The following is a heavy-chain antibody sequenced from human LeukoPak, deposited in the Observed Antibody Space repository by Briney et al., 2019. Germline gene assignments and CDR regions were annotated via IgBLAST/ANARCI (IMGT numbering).Heavy chain of an antibody. Sequence: GGSLRLSCAGSGFTFSTFWMTWVRQAPGKGLEWVANIKQDGSVKNYVDSVKGRFTISRDNAKNSLYLQMNSLRGGDTAMYYCASGGGWLVHYWGQGTQVTVSS. J-gene: IGHJ4*02. CDR3: ASGGGWLVHY. D-gene: IGHD6-19*01. V-gene: IGHV3-7*01. CDR2: IKQDGSVK. CDR1: GFTFSTFW.